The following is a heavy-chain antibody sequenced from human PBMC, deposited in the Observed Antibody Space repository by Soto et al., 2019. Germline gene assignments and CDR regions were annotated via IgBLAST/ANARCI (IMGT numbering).Heavy chain of an antibody. V-gene: IGHV3-21*06. CDR3: ARESEDLSSNLDY. CDR2: ISSTTNYT. CDR1: GFTFTRYS. Sequence: NLGGSLRLSCAASGFTFTRYSMIWVRQAPGKGLEWVASISSTTNYTYYGESLKGRLTISRDNAKNSMYLQMNTLRAEDTAVYYCARESEDLSSNLDYWGQGTLVTVSS. J-gene: IGHJ4*02.